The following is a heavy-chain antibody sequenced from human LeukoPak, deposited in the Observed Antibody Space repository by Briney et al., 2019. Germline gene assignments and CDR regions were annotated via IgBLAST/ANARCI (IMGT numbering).Heavy chain of an antibody. CDR1: GYTFTGYY. D-gene: IGHD6-13*01. J-gene: IGHJ4*02. Sequence: GASVKVSCKASGYTFTGYYMHWVRQAPGQGLEWMGWINPNSGGTNYAQKFQGRVTMTRDTSISTAYMELSRLRSDDTAVYYCARAFGSSWSSDPPQRDYWGQGTLVTVSS. CDR2: INPNSGGT. CDR3: ARAFGSSWSSDPPQRDY. V-gene: IGHV1-2*02.